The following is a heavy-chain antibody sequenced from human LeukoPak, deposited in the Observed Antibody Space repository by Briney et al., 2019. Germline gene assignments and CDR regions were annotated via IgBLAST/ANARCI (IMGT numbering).Heavy chain of an antibody. CDR1: GFTFSGYS. Sequence: GGSLRLSCAASGFTFSGYSMNWVRQAPGKGLEWVSSISRISSYIYYADSVKGRFTVSRDNGKNLLYLQMNSLRAEDTAVYYCARDIAVAGHWGQGTLVTVSS. CDR3: ARDIAVAGH. CDR2: ISRISSYI. V-gene: IGHV3-21*04. J-gene: IGHJ4*02. D-gene: IGHD6-19*01.